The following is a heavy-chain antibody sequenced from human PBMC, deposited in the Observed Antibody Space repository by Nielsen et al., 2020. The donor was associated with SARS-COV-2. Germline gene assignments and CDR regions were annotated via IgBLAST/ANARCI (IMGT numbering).Heavy chain of an antibody. V-gene: IGHV3-74*01. CDR3: ARGYEGGPFDC. CDR1: GFTFSSYW. J-gene: IGHJ4*02. CDR2: INSDGSST. D-gene: IGHD2-15*01. Sequence: GESLKISCAASGFTFSSYWMHWVRQAPGKGLVWVSRINSDGSSTSYADSVKGRFTISRDNTKNSLYLQMNSLRAEDTALYHCARGYEGGPFDCWGLGTLVTVSS.